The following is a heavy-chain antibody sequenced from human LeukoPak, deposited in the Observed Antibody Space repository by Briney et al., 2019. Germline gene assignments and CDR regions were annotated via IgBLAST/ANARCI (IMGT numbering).Heavy chain of an antibody. CDR1: GYSISSGYY. Sequence: SETLSLTCAVSGYSISSGYYWGWVRHPPGKGLEWFGNIYHSGSTYYNPPLKSRVTISADTSKNQLSLKLNSVTAADTAVYYCARRICSSGSYYFDYWGQGTLVTVSS. CDR3: ARRICSSGSYYFDY. V-gene: IGHV4-38-2*01. J-gene: IGHJ4*02. CDR2: IYHSGST. D-gene: IGHD6-13*01.